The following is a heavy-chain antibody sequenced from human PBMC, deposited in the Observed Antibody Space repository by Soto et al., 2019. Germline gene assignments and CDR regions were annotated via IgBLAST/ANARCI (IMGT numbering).Heavy chain of an antibody. CDR1: GGTFSSYA. Sequence: SVKVSCKASGGTFSSYAISWVRQAPGQGLEWMGGIIPIFGTANYAQKFQGRVTITADESTSTAYMELSSLRSEDTAVYYCARGRWTQGQEYSYYGMDLWGKGSTVTV. D-gene: IGHD2-15*01. CDR2: IIPIFGTA. V-gene: IGHV1-69*13. CDR3: ARGRWTQGQEYSYYGMDL. J-gene: IGHJ6*04.